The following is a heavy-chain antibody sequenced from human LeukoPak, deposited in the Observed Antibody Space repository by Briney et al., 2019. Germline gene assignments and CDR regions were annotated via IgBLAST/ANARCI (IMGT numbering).Heavy chain of an antibody. V-gene: IGHV3-30*03. CDR2: ISYDGSNK. Sequence: GGSLRLSCAASGFTFSSYGMHWLRQAPGKGLEWVAVISYDGSNKYYADSVKGRFTISRDNSKNTLYLQMNSLRAEDTAVYYCATKSLSGSCRYWGQGTLVTVSS. CDR3: ATKSLSGSCRY. J-gene: IGHJ4*02. D-gene: IGHD1-26*01. CDR1: GFTFSSYG.